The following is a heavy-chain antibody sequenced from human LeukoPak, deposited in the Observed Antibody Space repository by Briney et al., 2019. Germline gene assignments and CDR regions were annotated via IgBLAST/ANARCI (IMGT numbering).Heavy chain of an antibody. CDR1: GDSISSSNYY. J-gene: IGHJ4*02. V-gene: IGHV4-39*01. CDR2: IYYSGST. CDR3: ARLTSRGYYYDSDGTKTFDY. D-gene: IGHD3-22*01. Sequence: PSETLSLTCTVSGDSISSSNYYWGWIRQPPGKGLEWIGSIYYSGSTYYNPSLKGRVTISVDTSKNQFSLKLNSVTAADTAVYYCARLTSRGYYYDSDGTKTFDYWGQGTLVTVSS.